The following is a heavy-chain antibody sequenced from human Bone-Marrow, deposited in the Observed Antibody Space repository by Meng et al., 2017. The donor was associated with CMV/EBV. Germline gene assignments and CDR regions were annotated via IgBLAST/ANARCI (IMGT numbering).Heavy chain of an antibody. CDR2: INPNSGGT. J-gene: IGHJ6*02. CDR3: ARGGYCSSTSCSDYYYYYGMDV. V-gene: IGHV1-2*02. D-gene: IGHD2-2*01. CDR1: GYTFTGYY. Sequence: ASVKVSCKASGYTFTGYYMHWVRQPPGQGLEWMGWINPNSGGTNYAQKFQGRVTMTRDTSISTAYMELSRLRSDDTAVYYCARGGYCSSTSCSDYYYYYGMDVWGQGTTVTVSS.